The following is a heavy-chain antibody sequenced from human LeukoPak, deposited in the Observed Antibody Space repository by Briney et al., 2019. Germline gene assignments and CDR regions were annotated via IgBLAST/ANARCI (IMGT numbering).Heavy chain of an antibody. V-gene: IGHV1-2*02. CDR1: GFTFSSYV. J-gene: IGHJ3*02. CDR3: ARGSVRYSGSYLVAFDI. CDR2: INPNSGGT. Sequence: GGSRRLSCAASGFTFSSYVMHWVRQAPGQGLEWMGWINPNSGGTNYAQKFQGRVTMTRDTSISTAYMELSRLRSDDTAVYYCARGSVRYSGSYLVAFDIWGQGTMVTVSS. D-gene: IGHD1-26*01.